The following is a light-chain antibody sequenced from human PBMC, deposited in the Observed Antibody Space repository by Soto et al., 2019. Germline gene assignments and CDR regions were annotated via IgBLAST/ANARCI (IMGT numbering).Light chain of an antibody. CDR1: SSDVGGYNY. V-gene: IGLV2-14*03. CDR3: CSLTTSHTYV. J-gene: IGLJ1*01. CDR2: HVT. Sequence: QSALTQPRSASGSPGQSITISCTGTSSDVGGYNYVSWYQQHPGKAPKLMIYHVTYRPSGVSNRYSGSKSGNSASLTISGLQADDEADYYCCSLTTSHTYVFGSGTKVTVL.